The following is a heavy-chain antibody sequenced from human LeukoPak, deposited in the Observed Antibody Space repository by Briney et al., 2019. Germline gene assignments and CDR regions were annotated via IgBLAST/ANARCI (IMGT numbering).Heavy chain of an antibody. CDR1: GFSFSTHW. D-gene: IGHD3-22*01. CDR3: GSLTVVARDH. Sequence: QPGGSLRLSCAAFGFSFSTHWMHWVRQAPGKGLVYVAQIKSDGSATAYADSVKGRFTISRDNAKNTLYLEMSSLRAEDTAVYYCGSLTVVARDHWGQGTLVTVSS. V-gene: IGHV3-74*01. J-gene: IGHJ4*02. CDR2: IKSDGSAT.